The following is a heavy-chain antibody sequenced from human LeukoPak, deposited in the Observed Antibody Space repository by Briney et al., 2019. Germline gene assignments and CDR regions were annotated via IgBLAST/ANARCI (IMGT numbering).Heavy chain of an antibody. CDR2: ISAYNGNT. CDR3: ASPLTSPDAFDI. CDR1: GYTFTSYG. V-gene: IGHV1-18*01. Sequence: ASVKVSCKASGYTFTSYGISWVRQAPGQGLEWMGWISAYNGNTNYAQKLQGRVTMTTDTSTSTAYMELRSPRSDDTAVYYCASPLTSPDAFDIWGQGTMVTVSS. J-gene: IGHJ3*02.